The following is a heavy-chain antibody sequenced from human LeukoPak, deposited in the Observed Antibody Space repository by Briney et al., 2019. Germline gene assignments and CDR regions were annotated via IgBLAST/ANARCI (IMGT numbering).Heavy chain of an antibody. Sequence: GGSLRLSCAASGFTFSSYGMHWVRQAPGKGLEWVAVIWYDGSNKYYADSVKGRFTISRDNSKKTLYLQMNSLRPEDTAVYYCVKGRYCSSTNCYVGYFDYWGQGTLVTVSS. CDR1: GFTFSSYG. CDR3: VKGRYCSSTNCYVGYFDY. V-gene: IGHV3-30*02. J-gene: IGHJ4*02. D-gene: IGHD2-2*01. CDR2: IWYDGSNK.